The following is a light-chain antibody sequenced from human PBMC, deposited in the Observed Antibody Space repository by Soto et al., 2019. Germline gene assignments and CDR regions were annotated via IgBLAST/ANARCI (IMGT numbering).Light chain of an antibody. J-gene: IGKJ3*01. V-gene: IGKV3-11*01. Sequence: EIVLTQSPATLSLSPGERATLSCRASQTVGNYLAWYQQKPGQAPRLLIYDASSRATGVPARFSGSGSGTVFTLTISSLEPEFFAVYYWQQRKNRVTFGPGTTVDIK. CDR3: QQRKNRVT. CDR1: QTVGNY. CDR2: DAS.